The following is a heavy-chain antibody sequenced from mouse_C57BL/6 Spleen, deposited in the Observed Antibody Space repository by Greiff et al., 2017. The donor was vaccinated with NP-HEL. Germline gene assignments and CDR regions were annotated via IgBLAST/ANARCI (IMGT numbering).Heavy chain of an antibody. J-gene: IGHJ2*01. Sequence: VKLQQPGAELVKPGASVKLSCKASGYTFTSYWMQWVNQRPGQGLEWIGEIDPSDSYTNYNQKFKGKATLTVDTSSSTAYMQLSSLTSEDSAVYYCARKGYGSSLYYFDYWGKGTTLTVSS. D-gene: IGHD1-1*01. CDR2: IDPSDSYT. CDR1: GYTFTSYW. CDR3: ARKGYGSSLYYFDY. V-gene: IGHV1-50*01.